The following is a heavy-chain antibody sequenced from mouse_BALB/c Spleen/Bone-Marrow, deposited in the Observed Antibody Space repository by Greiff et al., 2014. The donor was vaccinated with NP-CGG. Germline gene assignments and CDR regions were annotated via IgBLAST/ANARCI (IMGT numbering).Heavy chain of an antibody. CDR3: ARNGYYGWITY. CDR1: GFDFSGYW. D-gene: IGHD2-3*01. V-gene: IGHV4-1*02. CDR2: INPDSRTI. J-gene: IGHJ3*01. Sequence: EVQLQQSGGGLVQPGGSLKLSCAASGFDFSGYWMTWVRQAPGKGLEWIGEINPDSRTINYKPSLKEKFIMSRDNAKNTLYLQMSKVRSEDTALYYCARNGYYGWITYWGQGTLVTVSA.